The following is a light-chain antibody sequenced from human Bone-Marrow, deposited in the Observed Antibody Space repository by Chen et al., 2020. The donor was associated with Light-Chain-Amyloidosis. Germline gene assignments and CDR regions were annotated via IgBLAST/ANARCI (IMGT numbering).Light chain of an antibody. CDR3: QSADISNVV. J-gene: IGLJ2*01. CDR2: QDS. Sequence: SFELTQPPSVSVSPGQTASITCSGDALAKQYAYWFQQRPGQAPILLIYQDSERPSGIPERFSGSSSGTTVTLTITGVQAEDEADYFCQSADISNVVFGGGTKLTVL. V-gene: IGLV3-25*03. CDR1: ALAKQY.